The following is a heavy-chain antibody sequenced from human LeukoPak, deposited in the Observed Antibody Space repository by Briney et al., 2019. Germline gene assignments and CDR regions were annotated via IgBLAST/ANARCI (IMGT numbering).Heavy chain of an antibody. CDR3: ARDKKNCGGDCYPPPYNWFDP. D-gene: IGHD2-21*02. CDR1: GGSISSSSYY. Sequence: PSETLSLTCTVSGGSISSSSYYWTWIRQPPGQGLEWIGNIYYSGSTHYNPSLKSRVTISIDTSKNQSSLKLSSVTAADTAVYYCARDKKNCGGDCYPPPYNWFDPWGQGTLVTVSS. J-gene: IGHJ5*02. CDR2: IYYSGST. V-gene: IGHV4-39*07.